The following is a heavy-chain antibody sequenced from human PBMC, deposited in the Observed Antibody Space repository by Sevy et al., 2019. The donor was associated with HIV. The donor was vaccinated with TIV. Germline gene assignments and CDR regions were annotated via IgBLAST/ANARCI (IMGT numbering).Heavy chain of an antibody. D-gene: IGHD3-10*01. V-gene: IGHV1-8*01. J-gene: IGHJ3*02. Sequence: ASVKVSCKASGYTFTSYDIHWVRQATGQGLEWMGWMNPNSGNTGYAQKFQGRVTMTRNTSISTAYMELSSLRSEDTVVYYCAREGNYYDSGTLDIWGQGTMVTVSS. CDR3: AREGNYYDSGTLDI. CDR2: MNPNSGNT. CDR1: GYTFTSYD.